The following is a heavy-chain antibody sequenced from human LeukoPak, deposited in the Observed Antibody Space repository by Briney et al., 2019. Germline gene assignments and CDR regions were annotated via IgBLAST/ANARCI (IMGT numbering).Heavy chain of an antibody. Sequence: SVKVSCKASGGTFSSYTISWVRQAPGQGLEWMGRIIPILGVANYAQKFQGRVTITADKSTSTAYMELSSLRSEDTAVYYCASLVSGSLLDYWGQGTLVTVSS. CDR3: ASLVSGSLLDY. CDR2: IIPILGVA. CDR1: GGTFSSYT. D-gene: IGHD1-26*01. V-gene: IGHV1-69*02. J-gene: IGHJ4*02.